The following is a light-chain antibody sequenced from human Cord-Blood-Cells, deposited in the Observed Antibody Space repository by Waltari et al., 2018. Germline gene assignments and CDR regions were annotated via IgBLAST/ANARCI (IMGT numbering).Light chain of an antibody. Sequence: EIVLTQSPGTLSLSPGERATLSCRASQSVSSSYLAWYQQKPGQAPRLPIYGASSRATGIPDRFSGSGSETDFTLTISRLKPEDFAVYYCQQYGSSPWTFGQGTKVEIK. CDR1: QSVSSSY. CDR3: QQYGSSPWT. V-gene: IGKV3-20*01. CDR2: GAS. J-gene: IGKJ1*01.